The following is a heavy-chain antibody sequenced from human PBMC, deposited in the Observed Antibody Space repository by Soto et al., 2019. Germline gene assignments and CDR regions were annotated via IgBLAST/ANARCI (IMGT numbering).Heavy chain of an antibody. CDR1: GFTFSDYY. CDR3: PRAYDFWSRYLLGMDV. CDR2: ISSSSSYT. Sequence: GGAVRRSCAGSGFTFSDYYMRWIRQAPGKGLEWVSYISSSSSYTNYADSVKGRFTISRDNAKNSLYLQMNSLRAEDTAVYYCPRAYDFWSRYLLGMDVWGQGTTVTVSS. D-gene: IGHD3-3*01. J-gene: IGHJ6*01. V-gene: IGHV3-11*06.